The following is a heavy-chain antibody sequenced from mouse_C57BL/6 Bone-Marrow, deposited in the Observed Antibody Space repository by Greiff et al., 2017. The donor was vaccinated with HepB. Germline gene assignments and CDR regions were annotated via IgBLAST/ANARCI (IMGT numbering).Heavy chain of an antibody. CDR3: TRGGNYDSFAY. V-gene: IGHV5-9-1*02. CDR1: GFTFSSYA. D-gene: IGHD2-4*01. CDR2: ISSGGDYI. J-gene: IGHJ3*01. Sequence: EVKLMESGEGLVKPGGSLKLSCAASGFTFSSYAMSWVRQTPEKRLEWVAYISSGGDYIYYADTVKGRFTISRDNARNTLYLQMSSLKSEDTAMYYCTRGGNYDSFAYWGQGTLVTVSA.